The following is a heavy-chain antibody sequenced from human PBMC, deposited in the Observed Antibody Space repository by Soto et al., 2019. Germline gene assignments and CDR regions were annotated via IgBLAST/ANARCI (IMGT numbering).Heavy chain of an antibody. CDR2: ISGSGGST. V-gene: IGHV3-23*01. Sequence: EVQLLESGGGLVQPGGSLRLSCAASGFTFSSYAMSWVRQAPGKGLEWVSAISGSGGSTYYADYVKGRFTISRDNSKNTLYLKMNSLRAEDTAVYYCAKGTRMVRGVIWIFDYWGQGTLVTVSS. CDR3: AKGTRMVRGVIWIFDY. CDR1: GFTFSSYA. D-gene: IGHD3-10*01. J-gene: IGHJ4*02.